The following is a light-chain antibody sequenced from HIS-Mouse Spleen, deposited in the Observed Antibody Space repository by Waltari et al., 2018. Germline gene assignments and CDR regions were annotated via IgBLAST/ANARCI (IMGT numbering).Light chain of an antibody. Sequence: QYALTQPASVSGSPGQSITISCPGTSSYVGGYNYVSWYQQHPGKAPKLMIYDVSNRPSGVSNRFSGSKSGNTASLTISGLQAEDEADYYCSSYTSSSTWVFGGGTKLTVL. CDR1: SSYVGGYNY. V-gene: IGLV2-14*03. CDR3: SSYTSSSTWV. J-gene: IGLJ3*02. CDR2: DVS.